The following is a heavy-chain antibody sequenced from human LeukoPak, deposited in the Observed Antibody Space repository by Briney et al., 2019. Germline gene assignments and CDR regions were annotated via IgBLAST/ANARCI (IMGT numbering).Heavy chain of an antibody. J-gene: IGHJ4*02. CDR3: ASAYYDILTGYKGGYFDY. CDR1: GFTFSSYS. D-gene: IGHD3-9*01. Sequence: GGSLRLSCAASGFTFSSYSMNWVRQAPGKGLEWVSSISSSSSYIYYADSVKGRFTISRDNAKNSLYLQMNSLRAEDTAVYYCASAYYDILTGYKGGYFDYWGQGTLVTVSS. CDR2: ISSSSSYI. V-gene: IGHV3-21*01.